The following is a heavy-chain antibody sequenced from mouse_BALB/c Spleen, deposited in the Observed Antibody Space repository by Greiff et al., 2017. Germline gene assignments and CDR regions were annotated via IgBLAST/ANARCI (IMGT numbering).Heavy chain of an antibody. CDR2: IWAGGST. D-gene: IGHD2-14*01. V-gene: IGHV2-9*02. Sequence: VQLMESGPGLVAPSQSLSITCTVSGYSLTSYGVNWVRQPPGKGLEWLGVIWAGGSTNYNSALMSRLSIRKDNSKSQVFFKMNSLQTDDTAMYYCARDDYRYAMDYWGQGTSVTVSS. CDR1: GYSLTSYG. CDR3: ARDDYRYAMDY. J-gene: IGHJ4*01.